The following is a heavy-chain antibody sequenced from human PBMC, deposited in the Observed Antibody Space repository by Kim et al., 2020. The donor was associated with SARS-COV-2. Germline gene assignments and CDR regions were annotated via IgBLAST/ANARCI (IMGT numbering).Heavy chain of an antibody. CDR1: GGTFSSYA. V-gene: IGHV1-69*13. D-gene: IGHD3-10*01. Sequence: SVKVSCKASGGTFSSYAISWVRQAPGQGLEWMGGIIPIFGTANYAQKFQGRVTITADESTSTAYMELSSLRSEDTAVYYCARAGKGTYYGSGPQPPYYYYYYGMDVWGQGTTVTVSS. CDR2: IIPIFGTA. CDR3: ARAGKGTYYGSGPQPPYYYYYYGMDV. J-gene: IGHJ6*02.